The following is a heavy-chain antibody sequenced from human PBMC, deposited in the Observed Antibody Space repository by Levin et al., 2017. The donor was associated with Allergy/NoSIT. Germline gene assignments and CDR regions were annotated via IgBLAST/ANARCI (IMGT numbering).Heavy chain of an antibody. D-gene: IGHD2-21*01. Sequence: HPGGSLRLSCEASGFTFSNYAMSWVRQAPGKGLEWVSSISGGGGTRYYADSVKGRLTISRDNSKNTLYLQMNSLRAEDTAVYYCAQDGDGPLGDEYCQHWGQGTLVTVSS. CDR2: ISGGGGTR. CDR1: GFTFSNYA. J-gene: IGHJ1*01. CDR3: AQDGDGPLGDEYCQH. V-gene: IGHV3-23*01.